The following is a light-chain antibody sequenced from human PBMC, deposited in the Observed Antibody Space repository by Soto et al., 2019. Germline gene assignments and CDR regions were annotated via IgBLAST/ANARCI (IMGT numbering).Light chain of an antibody. Sequence: SSELTQPPSVSVAPGKTARITCGGNNIGSKSVHRYQQKPGQAPVLVIYYDSDRPSGIPERFSGSNSGNTATLTISRVEAGDEADYYCQVWDSSSGVVFGGGTKLTVL. V-gene: IGLV3-21*04. CDR2: YDS. J-gene: IGLJ2*01. CDR3: QVWDSSSGVV. CDR1: NIGSKS.